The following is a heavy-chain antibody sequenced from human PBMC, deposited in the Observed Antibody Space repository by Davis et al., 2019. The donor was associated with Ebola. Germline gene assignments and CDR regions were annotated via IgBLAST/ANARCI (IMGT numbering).Heavy chain of an antibody. CDR1: GFTFSSYA. D-gene: IGHD5-24*01. CDR2: ISYDGSNK. V-gene: IGHV3-30*04. CDR3: ARVSRWLQLNCDY. Sequence: GESLKISCAASGFTFSSYAMHWVRQAPGKGLGWVAVISYDGSNKYYADSVKGRFTISRDNSKNTLYLQMNSLRAEDTAVYYCARVSRWLQLNCDYWGQGTLVTVSS. J-gene: IGHJ4*02.